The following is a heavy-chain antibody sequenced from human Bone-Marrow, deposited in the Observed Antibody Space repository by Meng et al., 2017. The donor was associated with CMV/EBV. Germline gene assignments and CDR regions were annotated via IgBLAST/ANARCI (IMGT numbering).Heavy chain of an antibody. CDR2: IYYSGST. D-gene: IGHD3-10*01. Sequence: GSLRLSCTVSGGSISSYYWSWIRQPPGKGLEWIGYIYYSGSTNYNPSLKSRVTISVDTSKNQFSLKLSSVTAADTAVYYCARGDGSGSYPRGYYYGMDVWGQGTTVTVSS. V-gene: IGHV4-59*01. CDR3: ARGDGSGSYPRGYYYGMDV. J-gene: IGHJ6*02. CDR1: GGSISSYY.